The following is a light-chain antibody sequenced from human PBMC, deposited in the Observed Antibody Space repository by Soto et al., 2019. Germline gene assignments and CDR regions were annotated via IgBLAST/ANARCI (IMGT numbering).Light chain of an antibody. V-gene: IGKV3-20*01. CDR2: GAS. CDR1: QSVSSNY. CDR3: QQYNNWPWT. Sequence: EIVLTQSPGTLSLSPAERATLSCRASQSVSSNYLAWYQQKPGQAPRLLICGASSRATGIPARFSGSGSGRDFTLTISSLQSEDFAVYYCQQYNNWPWTFGQGTKVDIK. J-gene: IGKJ1*01.